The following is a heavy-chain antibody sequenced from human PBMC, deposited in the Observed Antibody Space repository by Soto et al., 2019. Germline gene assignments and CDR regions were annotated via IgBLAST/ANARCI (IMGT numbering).Heavy chain of an antibody. CDR2: ISGSGGTT. CDR3: AKRSVYSSGWYDY. Sequence: EVQLLDSGGGLVQPGGSLRLSCAASGFTFNSYAMSWVRQAPGKGLEWVSAISGSGGTTYYADSVMGRFTISRDNSKNTLYLQMNSLRAEDTAVYYCAKRSVYSSGWYDYWGQGTLVTVSS. J-gene: IGHJ4*02. V-gene: IGHV3-23*01. CDR1: GFTFNSYA. D-gene: IGHD6-19*01.